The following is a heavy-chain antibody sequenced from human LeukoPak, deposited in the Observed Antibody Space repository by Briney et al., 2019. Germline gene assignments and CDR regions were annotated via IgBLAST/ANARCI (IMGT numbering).Heavy chain of an antibody. CDR3: ARSGQLVGYYFDY. J-gene: IGHJ4*02. D-gene: IGHD6-13*01. Sequence: GGSLRLSCAASGFSFSDYAMHWVRQAPGKGLEWVAIISYDGSNKEYADSVKGRFTISRDNARNSLYLQMNSLRDEDTAVYYCARSGQLVGYYFDYWGQGTLVTVSS. CDR1: GFSFSDYA. CDR2: ISYDGSNK. V-gene: IGHV3-30-3*01.